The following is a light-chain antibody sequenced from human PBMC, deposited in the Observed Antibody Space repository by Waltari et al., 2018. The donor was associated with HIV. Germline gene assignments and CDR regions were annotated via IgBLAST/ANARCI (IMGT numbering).Light chain of an antibody. CDR1: DSDVGKYNL. Sequence: QSALTQPAYVSGSTGQTITTSCPGNDSDVGKYNLVSWYQQYPGKAPKLMIYEVSKRPSGISDRFSGSKSGNTASLTISGLQAEDDADYYCCSYAGSKSFFGAGTKVTVL. CDR3: CSYAGSKSF. V-gene: IGLV2-23*02. CDR2: EVS. J-gene: IGLJ1*01.